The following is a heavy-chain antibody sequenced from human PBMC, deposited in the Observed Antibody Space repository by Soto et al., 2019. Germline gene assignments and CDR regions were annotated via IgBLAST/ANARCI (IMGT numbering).Heavy chain of an antibody. CDR3: ARGRIAAPGGGDY. CDR2: IIPIFGTA. D-gene: IGHD6-13*01. V-gene: IGHV1-69*06. J-gene: IGHJ4*02. Sequence: GASVNVSFKSSGGTFRSYSISRVRQGPGQGLGWMGGIIPIFGTANYAQKFQGRVTITADKSTSTAYMELRSLRSEDTAVYYCARGRIAAPGGGDYWGQGTLVTFSS. CDR1: GGTFRSYS.